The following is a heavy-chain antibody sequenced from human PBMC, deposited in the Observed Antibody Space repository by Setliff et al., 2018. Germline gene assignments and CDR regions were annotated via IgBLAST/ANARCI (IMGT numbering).Heavy chain of an antibody. V-gene: IGHV1-69*10. J-gene: IGHJ6*03. CDR2: IIPIRGVT. CDR1: GGTFSSYA. CDR3: AREGVDTRSSTDYRYYMDV. Sequence: SVKVSCKASGGTFSSYALSWMRQAPGQGLEWMGVIIPIRGVTNYPQKFQGRVTITTDESRSTAYMELSSLRFEDTAVYYCAREGVDTRSSTDYRYYMDVWGKGTTVTVSS. D-gene: IGHD5-18*01.